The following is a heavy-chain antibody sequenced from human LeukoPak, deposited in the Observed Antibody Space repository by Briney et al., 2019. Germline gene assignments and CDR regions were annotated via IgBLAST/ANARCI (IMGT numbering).Heavy chain of an antibody. CDR3: TTAPYYDTAWKAFDI. D-gene: IGHD3-16*01. J-gene: IGHJ3*02. CDR2: ISGSGGST. Sequence: GSLLLSCAASGFTFSSYAMSWVRQAPGKGLEGVSAISGSGGSTYYADSVKGRFTISRDNSKNTLYLQMNSLRAEDTAVYYCTTAPYYDTAWKAFDIWGQGTMVTVSS. V-gene: IGHV3-23*01. CDR1: GFTFSSYA.